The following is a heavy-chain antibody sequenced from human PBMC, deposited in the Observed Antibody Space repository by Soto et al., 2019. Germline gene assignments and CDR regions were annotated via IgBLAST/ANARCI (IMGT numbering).Heavy chain of an antibody. J-gene: IGHJ6*04. D-gene: IGHD6-19*01. CDR2: IIPILGIA. CDR1: GGTFSSYT. Sequence: QVQLVQSGAEVKKPGSSVKVSCKSSGGTFSSYTISWLRHAPGQGLEWMGRIIPILGIANYAQKFQGRVTITADKSTSTACMVLSSLRSEDTAVYYCARGVRIAVAGTDGYYYYGMDVWGKGTTVTVSS. CDR3: ARGVRIAVAGTDGYYYYGMDV. V-gene: IGHV1-69*02.